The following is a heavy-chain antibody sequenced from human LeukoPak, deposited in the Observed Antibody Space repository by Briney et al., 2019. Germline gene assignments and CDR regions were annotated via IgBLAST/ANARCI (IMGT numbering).Heavy chain of an antibody. D-gene: IGHD2-2*01. CDR2: IQYDGSIE. J-gene: IGHJ4*02. Sequence: GGSLRLSCAASGFTVSSNCMSWVRQAPGKGLEWVAAIQYDGSIEYYADSVKGRFTISRDQSKNTLFLQVNSLRAEDTAVYYCARDSCGSPSCFDYWGQGTLVTVSS. CDR3: ARDSCGSPSCFDY. V-gene: IGHV3-33*08. CDR1: GFTVSSNC.